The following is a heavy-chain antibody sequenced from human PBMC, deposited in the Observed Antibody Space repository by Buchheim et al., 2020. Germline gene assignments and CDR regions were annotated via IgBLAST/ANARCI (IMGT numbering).Heavy chain of an antibody. CDR1: RFTFGSYA. CDR2: ISYDRSNK. J-gene: IGHJ4*02. Sequence: QVHLVESGGGVVQPGTSLRLSCTASRFTFGSYAMHWVRQAPGKGLEWVAVISYDRSNKYNADSVKGRFSISRENSKNTLYLQMNSLRAEDSAVYYCARGIAAAGKGPFDYWGQGTL. CDR3: ARGIAAAGKGPFDY. D-gene: IGHD6-13*01. V-gene: IGHV3-30-3*01.